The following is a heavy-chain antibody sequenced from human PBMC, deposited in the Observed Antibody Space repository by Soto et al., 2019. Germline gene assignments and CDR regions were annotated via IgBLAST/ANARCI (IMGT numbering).Heavy chain of an antibody. CDR1: GFSFNTYA. D-gene: IGHD6-25*01. Sequence: EVQLVESGRGLIQPGGSLRLSCAASGFSFNTYAMNWVRQAPGKGLEWISYISSSSSRIYYADSVKGRFTLSRDNAKNSLYLQMNSLRAEDTAVYYCASDPGIAAAGMDYWGQGTLVTVSS. J-gene: IGHJ4*02. V-gene: IGHV3-48*04. CDR3: ASDPGIAAAGMDY. CDR2: ISSSSSRI.